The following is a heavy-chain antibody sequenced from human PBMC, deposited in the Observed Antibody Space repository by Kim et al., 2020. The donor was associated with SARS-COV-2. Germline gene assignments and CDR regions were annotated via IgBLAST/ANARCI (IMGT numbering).Heavy chain of an antibody. CDR3: ARGPPIPASASDFDY. Sequence: SETLSLTCTVSGGSISSDGYYWSWIRQHPGKGLEWIGYICYSGSNYYNPSLKSRVTISVDTSKNQFSLKLISVTAADTDLYSCARGPPIPASASDFDYWGQGTLGTVSS. J-gene: IGHJ4*02. V-gene: IGHV4-31*03. D-gene: IGHD2-2*01. CDR2: ICYSGSN. CDR1: GGSISSDGYY.